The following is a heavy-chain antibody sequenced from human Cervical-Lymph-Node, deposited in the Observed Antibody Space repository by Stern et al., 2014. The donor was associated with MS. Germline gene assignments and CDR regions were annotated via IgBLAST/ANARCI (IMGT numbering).Heavy chain of an antibody. J-gene: IGHJ4*02. CDR2: IIAYNGNT. V-gene: IGHV1-18*01. CDR3: ARDESSGSYFRGGYYFDY. D-gene: IGHD1-26*01. CDR1: GYTFTSYG. Sequence: QVQLVQSGAEVKKPGASVKVSCKASGYTFTSYGISWVRQAPGQGLEWMGWIIAYNGNTNYAQKLQGRVTMTTDTSTSTAYMELRSLRSDDTAVYYCARDESSGSYFRGGYYFDYWGQGTLVTVSS.